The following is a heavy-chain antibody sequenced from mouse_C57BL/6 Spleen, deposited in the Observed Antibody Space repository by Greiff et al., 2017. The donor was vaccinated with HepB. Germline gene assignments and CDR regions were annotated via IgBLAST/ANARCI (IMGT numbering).Heavy chain of an antibody. J-gene: IGHJ4*01. D-gene: IGHD1-1*01. Sequence: EVMLVESGGGLVKPGGSLKLSCAASGFTFSDYGMHWVRQAPEKGLEWVAYISSGSSTIYYADTVKGRFTISRDNAKNTLFLQMTSLRSEDTAMYYCARQRGYYYDDYAIDYWGQGTSVTVSS. CDR1: GFTFSDYG. V-gene: IGHV5-17*01. CDR3: ARQRGYYYDDYAIDY. CDR2: ISSGSSTI.